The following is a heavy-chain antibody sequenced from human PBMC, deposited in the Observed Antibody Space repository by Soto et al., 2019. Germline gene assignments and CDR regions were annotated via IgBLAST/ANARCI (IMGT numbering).Heavy chain of an antibody. CDR2: ISGSGGST. CDR1: GFTFSSYA. V-gene: IGHV3-23*01. D-gene: IGHD6-19*01. CDR3: AKDSSGGYSSGWTDMYYFDY. Sequence: EVQLLESGGGLVQPGGSLRLSCAASGFTFSSYAMSWVRQAPGKGLEWVSAISGSGGSTYYADSVKGRFTISRDNSKNPLYLQMNSLRAEDTAVYYCAKDSSGGYSSGWTDMYYFDYWGQGTLVTVSS. J-gene: IGHJ4*02.